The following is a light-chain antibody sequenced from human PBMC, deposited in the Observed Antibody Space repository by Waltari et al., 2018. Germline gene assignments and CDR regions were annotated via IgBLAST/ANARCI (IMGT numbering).Light chain of an antibody. Sequence: EIVMTPSPGTLSLSPGERATLSCRASQSIRNPLAWYQQKPGQTPRLLIYGASTSATGSPVRFSGSGSGTEYTFTIISLQSEDFAGYYCQQYNKWPITFGQGTRLEIK. CDR3: QQYNKWPIT. CDR1: QSIRNP. J-gene: IGKJ5*01. V-gene: IGKV3-15*01. CDR2: GAS.